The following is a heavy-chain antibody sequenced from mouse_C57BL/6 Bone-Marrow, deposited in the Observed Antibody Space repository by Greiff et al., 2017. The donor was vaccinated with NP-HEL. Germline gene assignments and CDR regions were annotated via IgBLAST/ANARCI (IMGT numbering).Heavy chain of an antibody. CDR3: ARSGYRYYGSSGFAY. CDR2: IHPNSGST. CDR1: GYTFTSYW. Sequence: QVQLQQPGAELVKPGASVQLSCKASGYTFTSYWMHWVKQRPGQGLAWIGMIHPNSGSTNYNEKFKSTATLTLDKSSSTAYMQLISLKSEDSAVYYGARSGYRYYGSSGFAYGGQGTLVTVSA. J-gene: IGHJ3*01. V-gene: IGHV1-64*01. D-gene: IGHD1-1*01.